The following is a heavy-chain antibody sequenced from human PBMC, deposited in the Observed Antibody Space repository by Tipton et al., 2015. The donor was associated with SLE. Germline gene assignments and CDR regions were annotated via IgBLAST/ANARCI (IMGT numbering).Heavy chain of an antibody. CDR2: ISATGGST. CDR3: ARGKYYFDY. V-gene: IGHV3-23*01. Sequence: SLRLSCAASGFTFSSYAMSWVRQAPGKGLEWVSAISATGGSTWFADSVKGRFTFSRDNAKNSLFLQMNSLRDEDTAVYYCARGKYYFDYWGQGALVTVSS. J-gene: IGHJ4*02. CDR1: GFTFSSYA. D-gene: IGHD2/OR15-2a*01.